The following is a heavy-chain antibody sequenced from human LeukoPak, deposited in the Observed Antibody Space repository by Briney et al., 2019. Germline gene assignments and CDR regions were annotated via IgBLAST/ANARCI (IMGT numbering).Heavy chain of an antibody. D-gene: IGHD1-26*01. CDR2: IIPIFGTA. V-gene: IGHV1-69*05. J-gene: IGHJ6*03. CDR1: GGTFSSYA. CDR3: ARASSGSYFPYYMDV. Sequence: SVKVSCKASGGTFSSYAISWVRQAPGQGLEWMGGIIPIFGTANYAQKFQGRVTMTTDTSISTAYMELSRLRSDDTAVYYCARASSGSYFPYYMDVWGKGTTVTISS.